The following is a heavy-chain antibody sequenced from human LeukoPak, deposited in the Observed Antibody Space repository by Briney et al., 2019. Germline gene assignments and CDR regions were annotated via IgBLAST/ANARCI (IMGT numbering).Heavy chain of an antibody. J-gene: IGHJ4*02. Sequence: GGSLRLSCAVSGITLSNYGMSWVRQAPGKGLEWVAGISDSGGRTNYADSVKGRFTISRDNPKNTIYLQMTSLRAEDTAVYFCAKRGVVIRVILVGFHKEAYYFDSWGQGALVTVSS. D-gene: IGHD3-22*01. CDR2: ISDSGGRT. CDR1: GITLSNYG. V-gene: IGHV3-23*01. CDR3: AKRGVVIRVILVGFHKEAYYFDS.